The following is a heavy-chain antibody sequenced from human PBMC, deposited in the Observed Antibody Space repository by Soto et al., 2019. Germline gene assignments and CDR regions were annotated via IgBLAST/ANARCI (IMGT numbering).Heavy chain of an antibody. CDR2: IFSSGTT. CDR3: ARVPSPFDYYYAMDV. Sequence: PSETLSLTCTVSGDSISSGNKYWSWIRQPPGKGLEWIGYIFSSGTTYYNPSLKSRLTMPLDTSQNQFSLKLNSVTDADTAVYYCARVPSPFDYYYAMDVWGQGTTVTVSS. J-gene: IGHJ6*02. D-gene: IGHD3-16*01. CDR1: GDSISSGNKY. V-gene: IGHV4-30-4*01.